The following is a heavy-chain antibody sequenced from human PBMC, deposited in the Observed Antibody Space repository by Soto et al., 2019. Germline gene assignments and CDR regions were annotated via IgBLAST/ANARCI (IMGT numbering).Heavy chain of an antibody. D-gene: IGHD6-13*01. V-gene: IGHV3-33*01. Sequence: QVQLVESGGGVVQPGRSLRLSCAASGFTFSSYGMHWVRQAPGKGLEWVAVIWYDGSNKYYADSVKGRFTISRDNSKNTLYLQMNSLRAEDTAVYYCARDPRGPSSWRDLGYYYYGMDVWGQGTTVTVSS. J-gene: IGHJ6*02. CDR2: IWYDGSNK. CDR1: GFTFSSYG. CDR3: ARDPRGPSSWRDLGYYYYGMDV.